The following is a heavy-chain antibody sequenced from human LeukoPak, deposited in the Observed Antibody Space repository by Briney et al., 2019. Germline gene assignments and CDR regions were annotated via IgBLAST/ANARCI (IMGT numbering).Heavy chain of an antibody. CDR1: GGSISSSSYY. CDR3: ARHFAGSSGWYRGYYFDY. CDR2: IYYSGST. D-gene: IGHD6-19*01. Sequence: PSETLSLTCTVSGGSISSSSYYWGWIRQPPGKGLEWIGSIYYSGSTYYNPSLKSRVTISVDTSKNQFSLKLSSVTAADTAVYYCARHFAGSSGWYRGYYFDYWGQRTLVTVSS. V-gene: IGHV4-39*01. J-gene: IGHJ4*02.